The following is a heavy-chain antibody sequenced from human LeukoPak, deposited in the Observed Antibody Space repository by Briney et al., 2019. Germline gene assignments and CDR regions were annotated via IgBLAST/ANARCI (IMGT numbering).Heavy chain of an antibody. Sequence: NPGGSLRLSCAASGFTFSDYYMSWIRQAPGKGLEWVSYISSSGSTIYYAASVKGRFTISRDNAKNSPYLQMNSLRAEATAAYYCARARGYSSGWFDYWGPGTLVTVSS. CDR3: ARARGYSSGWFDY. CDR1: GFTFSDYY. J-gene: IGHJ4*02. CDR2: ISSSGSTI. V-gene: IGHV3-11*01. D-gene: IGHD6-19*01.